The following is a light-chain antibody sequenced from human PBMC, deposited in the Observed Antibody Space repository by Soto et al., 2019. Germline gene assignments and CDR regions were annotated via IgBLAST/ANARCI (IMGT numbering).Light chain of an antibody. CDR2: AAS. J-gene: IGKJ2*01. V-gene: IGKV1-39*01. CDR1: QSISSY. Sequence: DIAMTQLPSSLSASVGDRVTITCRASQSISSYLNWYQQTPGKAPNLLIYAASTLRSGVPSRFSGSGSGTDFTLTISNLQYEDFATYFCQESYTYPRTFGQGTKLEI. CDR3: QESYTYPRT.